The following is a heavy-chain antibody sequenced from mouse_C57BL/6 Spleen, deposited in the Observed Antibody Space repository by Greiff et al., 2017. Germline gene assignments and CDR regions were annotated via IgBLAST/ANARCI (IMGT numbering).Heavy chain of an antibody. CDR1: GYSITSGYY. V-gene: IGHV3-6*01. Sequence: EVHLVESGPGLVKPSQSLSLTCSVTGYSITSGYYWNWIRQFPGNKLEWMGYISYDGSNNYNPSLKNRISITRDPSKNQFFLKLNSVTTEDTATYYCARGTVVGEVDYWGQGTSVTVSS. CDR3: ARGTVVGEVDY. D-gene: IGHD1-1*01. J-gene: IGHJ4*01. CDR2: ISYDGSN.